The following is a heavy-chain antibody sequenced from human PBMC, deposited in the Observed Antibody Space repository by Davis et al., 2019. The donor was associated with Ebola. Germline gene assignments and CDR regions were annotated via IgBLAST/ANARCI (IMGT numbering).Heavy chain of an antibody. CDR1: GASFSGYH. CDR2: ISHGGST. V-gene: IGHV4-34*01. D-gene: IGHD5-12*01. CDR3: ARTRGYSGYARFDY. J-gene: IGHJ4*02. Sequence: SGPLTFPFSPHGASFSGYHCSWICPPPGEGLPWIGEISHGGSTNYNPSLKSRVNISVDTSKNQFSLKLSSVTAADTAVYYCARTRGYSGYARFDYWGQGTLVTVSS.